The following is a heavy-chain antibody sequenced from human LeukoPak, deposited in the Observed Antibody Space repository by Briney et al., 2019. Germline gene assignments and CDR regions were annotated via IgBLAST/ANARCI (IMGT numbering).Heavy chain of an antibody. V-gene: IGHV3-21*01. CDR2: ISSSSSYI. J-gene: IGHJ4*02. D-gene: IGHD6-6*01. Sequence: GDSLRLSCAASGFTFNSYSMNWVRQAPGKGLEWVSSISSSSSYINYADSVKGRFTISRDNAKNSLYLQMNSLRAEDTAVYYCARAEYSSSYDYWGQGTLVTVSS. CDR3: ARAEYSSSYDY. CDR1: GFTFNSYS.